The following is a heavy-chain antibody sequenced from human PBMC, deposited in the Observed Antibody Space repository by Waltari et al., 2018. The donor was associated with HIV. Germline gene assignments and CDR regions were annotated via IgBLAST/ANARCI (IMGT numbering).Heavy chain of an antibody. J-gene: IGHJ4*02. V-gene: IGHV2-5*01. CDR1: GFSLSTSGAG. D-gene: IGHD3-10*01. Sequence: QTTLKQSRPTLVKPTQTLTLTCTFSGFSLSTSGAGVGWIRPPPGKALVWLALFYWNDDKRYSPSLKSRPTTTTDTSKHQVVLTMTDMDPVDTATYFCAHRPHGSGTFDYWGQGTLVTVSP. CDR2: FYWNDDK. CDR3: AHRPHGSGTFDY.